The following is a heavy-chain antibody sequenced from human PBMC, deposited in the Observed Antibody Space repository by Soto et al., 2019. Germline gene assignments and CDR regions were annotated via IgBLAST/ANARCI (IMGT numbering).Heavy chain of an antibody. V-gene: IGHV4-34*01. CDR2: INHSGST. Sequence: QVQLQQWGAGLLKPSETLSLTCAVYGGSFSGYYWSWIRQPPGKGLEWIGEINHSGSTNYNPSLKSRVTISVDTSKNQFSLKLSSVTAADTAVYYCAGYDFWSGYSSSMDVWGKGTTVTVSS. D-gene: IGHD3-3*01. CDR1: GGSFSGYY. CDR3: AGYDFWSGYSSSMDV. J-gene: IGHJ6*03.